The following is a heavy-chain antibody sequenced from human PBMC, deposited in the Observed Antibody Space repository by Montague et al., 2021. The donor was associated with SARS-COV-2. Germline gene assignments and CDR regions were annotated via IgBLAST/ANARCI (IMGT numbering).Heavy chain of an antibody. D-gene: IGHD4-17*01. CDR3: ARDLKTAYGDF. CDR2: IWLDGNNK. Sequence: SRRLSWSASGFAFRGYAMHWFRQAPGKGLEWVAVIWLDGNNKYYADSVTGRFTISRDNSKNTLDLQMNSLRVEDTAIYYCARDLKTAYGDFWGQGTLVTVSS. J-gene: IGHJ4*02. V-gene: IGHV3-33*08. CDR1: GFAFRGYA.